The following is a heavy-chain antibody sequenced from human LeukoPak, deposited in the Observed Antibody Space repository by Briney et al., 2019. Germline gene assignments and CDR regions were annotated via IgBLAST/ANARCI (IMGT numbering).Heavy chain of an antibody. Sequence: GGSLRLSCEGSGFTFSKNGMHWVRQAPGKGLEWVSLISGSGTRTNYAGSVKGRFTISRDNSKNTVYLQMDSLGAEDTAVYYCVRDKYDSNRSPSDIWGQGTKVTVSS. D-gene: IGHD3-22*01. CDR2: ISGSGTRT. V-gene: IGHV3-NL1*01. CDR1: GFTFSKNG. J-gene: IGHJ3*02. CDR3: VRDKYDSNRSPSDI.